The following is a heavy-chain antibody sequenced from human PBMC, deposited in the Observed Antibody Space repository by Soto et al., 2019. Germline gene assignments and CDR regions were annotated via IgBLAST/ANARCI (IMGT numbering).Heavy chain of an antibody. CDR2: ISAYNGKT. Sequence: QVQLVQSGTEVKTPGASVKVSCHASGYTFTNYGINWVRQAPGQGLEWMAWISAYNGKTQPAPFVKDRVTITTDKSTSTAYMQLTSLRSDDTAVYYCARGGWNYGPGPFDLWGQGTMVTVSS. J-gene: IGHJ3*01. D-gene: IGHD1-7*01. CDR3: ARGGWNYGPGPFDL. V-gene: IGHV1-18*04. CDR1: GYTFTNYG.